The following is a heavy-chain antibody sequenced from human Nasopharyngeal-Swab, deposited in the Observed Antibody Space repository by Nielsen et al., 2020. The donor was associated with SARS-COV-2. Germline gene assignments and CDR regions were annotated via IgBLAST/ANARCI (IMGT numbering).Heavy chain of an antibody. Sequence: GESLKISCAASGFTFSSYSMHWVRQAPGKRLEWVAVISYDGSNKYYVDSVKGRFTISRDNSKNTLYLQMNSLRAEDTAVYYCAKDTSGWFLDYWGQGTLVTVSS. D-gene: IGHD6-19*01. CDR3: AKDTSGWFLDY. J-gene: IGHJ4*02. CDR2: ISYDGSNK. CDR1: GFTFSSYS. V-gene: IGHV3-30*18.